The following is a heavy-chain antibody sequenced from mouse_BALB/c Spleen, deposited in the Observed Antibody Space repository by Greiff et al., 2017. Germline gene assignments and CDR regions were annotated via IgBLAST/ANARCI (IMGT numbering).Heavy chain of an antibody. CDR2: ISDGGSYT. Sequence: EVKLVESGGGLVKPGGSLKLSCAASGFTFSDYYMYWVRQTPEKRLEWVATISDGGSYTYYPDSVKGRFTISRDNAKNNLYLQMSSLKSEDTAMYYCVGNYGNYWGQGTTLTVSS. J-gene: IGHJ2*01. CDR3: VGNYGNY. D-gene: IGHD2-1*01. V-gene: IGHV5-4*02. CDR1: GFTFSDYY.